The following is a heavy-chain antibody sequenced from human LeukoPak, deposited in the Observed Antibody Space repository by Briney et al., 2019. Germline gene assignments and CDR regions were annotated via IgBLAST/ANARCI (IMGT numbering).Heavy chain of an antibody. CDR2: IRYDGSNK. CDR3: VLPGLGGVIY. V-gene: IGHV3-30*02. CDR1: GFTFSSYG. Sequence: GGSLRLSCAASGFTFSSYGMHWVPQAPGKGLEWVAFIRYDGSNKYYADSVKGRFTISRDNSKNTLYLQMNSLRAEDTAVYYCVLPGLGGVIYWGQGTLVTVSS. D-gene: IGHD3-16*01. J-gene: IGHJ4*02.